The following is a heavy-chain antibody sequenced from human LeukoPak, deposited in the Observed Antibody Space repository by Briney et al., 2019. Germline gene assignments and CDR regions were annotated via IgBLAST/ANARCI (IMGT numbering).Heavy chain of an antibody. D-gene: IGHD4-17*01. Sequence: SETLSLTCTVSGGSISSSSYYWGWIRQPPGKGLEWIGSIYYSGSTYYNPSLKSRVTISVDTSKNQFSLKLSSVTAADTAVYYCASLTVTNYWGQGTLVTVSS. V-gene: IGHV4-39*07. CDR3: ASLTVTNY. J-gene: IGHJ4*02. CDR2: IYYSGST. CDR1: GGSISSSSYY.